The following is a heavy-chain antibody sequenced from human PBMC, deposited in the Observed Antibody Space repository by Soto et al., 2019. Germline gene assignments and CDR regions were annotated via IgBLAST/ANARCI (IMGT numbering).Heavy chain of an antibody. CDR1: GFTFSSYG. V-gene: IGHV3-33*01. CDR3: ARDGYCSGGSCYSVPVFDY. D-gene: IGHD2-15*01. J-gene: IGHJ4*02. Sequence: SLRLSCAASGFTFSSYGMHWVRQAPGKGLEWVAVIWYDGSNKYYADSVKGRFTISRDNSKNTLYLQMNSLRAEDTAVYYCARDGYCSGGSCYSVPVFDYWVQGTLVTVSS. CDR2: IWYDGSNK.